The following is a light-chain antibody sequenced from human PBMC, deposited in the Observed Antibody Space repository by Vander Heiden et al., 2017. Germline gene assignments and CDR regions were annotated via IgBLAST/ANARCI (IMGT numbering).Light chain of an antibody. CDR3: QQYNSYSPVT. V-gene: IGKV1-5*03. CDR2: KAS. J-gene: IGKJ4*01. CDR1: QSISSW. Sequence: DIQMTQSPSTLSASVGDRVTITCRASQSISSWLAWYQQKPGKAPKLLIYKASSLESGVPSRFSGSGSGTEFTHTISSLQPDDFATYYCQQYNSYSPVTFGGGTKVEIK.